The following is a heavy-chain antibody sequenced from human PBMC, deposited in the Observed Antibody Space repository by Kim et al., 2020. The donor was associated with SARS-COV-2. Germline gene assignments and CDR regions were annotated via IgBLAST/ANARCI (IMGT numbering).Heavy chain of an antibody. CDR1: GYTFTSYA. J-gene: IGHJ5*02. CDR3: ARDDYGDYGIDP. Sequence: ASVKVSCKASGYTFTSYAMHWVRQAPGQRLEWMGWINAGNGNTKYSQKFQGRVTITRDTSASTAYMELSSLRSEDTAVYYCARDDYGDYGIDPWGQGTLVTVSS. D-gene: IGHD4-17*01. CDR2: INAGNGNT. V-gene: IGHV1-3*01.